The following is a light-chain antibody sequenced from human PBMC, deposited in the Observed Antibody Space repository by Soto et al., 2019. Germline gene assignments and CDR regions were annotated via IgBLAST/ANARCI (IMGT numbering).Light chain of an antibody. J-gene: IGKJ1*01. CDR2: AAS. V-gene: IGKV1-27*01. Sequence: DIQMTQSPSSLSASVGDRVTITCRASQGIGNYLAWLQQKPGKVPKLLIYAASTLQSGVPSRFSGSGSGTDFTLTICSLQPEDVATYYCQKYSSASWTFGQGTKVEIK. CDR1: QGIGNY. CDR3: QKYSSASWT.